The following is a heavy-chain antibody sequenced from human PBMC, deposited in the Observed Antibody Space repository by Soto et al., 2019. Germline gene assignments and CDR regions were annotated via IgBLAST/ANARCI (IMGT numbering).Heavy chain of an antibody. D-gene: IGHD6-13*01. CDR3: ARKAEYSSSWFDY. V-gene: IGHV2-5*02. Sequence: QITLKESGPPLVKPPQTLTLTCTLSGFSLSTSGVAVGWIRHPPGKALEWLALIYWDDDKRYSLSLKSRLTITKDTSRNQVVFTMTNMDHVDTATYYCARKAEYSSSWFDYWGQGILVTVSS. CDR1: GFSLSTSGVA. CDR2: IYWDDDK. J-gene: IGHJ5*01.